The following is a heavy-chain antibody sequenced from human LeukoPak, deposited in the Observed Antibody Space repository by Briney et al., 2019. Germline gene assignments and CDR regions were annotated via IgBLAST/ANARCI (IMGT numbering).Heavy chain of an antibody. CDR3: AKDIHIGHGSGWPES. CDR1: GFTFSSYE. V-gene: IGHV3-48*03. Sequence: QAGGSLRLSCAASGFTFSSYEMNWVRQAPGKGLEWVSYISSSGSTIYYADSVKGRFTISRDNSKNSLYLQMNSLGAEDTALYYCAKDIHIGHGSGWPESWGQGTLVTVSS. D-gene: IGHD6-19*01. J-gene: IGHJ5*02. CDR2: ISSSGSTI.